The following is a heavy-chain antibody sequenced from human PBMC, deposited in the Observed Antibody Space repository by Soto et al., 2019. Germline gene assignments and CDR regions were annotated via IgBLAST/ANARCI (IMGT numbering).Heavy chain of an antibody. V-gene: IGHV1-69*06. CDR3: SKGSAISGWLAHDY. D-gene: IGHD3-10*01. Sequence: SVKVSCKASGGTFSSYAISWVRQAPGQGLEWMGGSIPIFGTANYAQRFRGRVTITADKSTSTAYMELSSLRAEDTAVYYCSKGSAISGWLAHDYWGQGTLVTVSS. J-gene: IGHJ4*02. CDR1: GGTFSSYA. CDR2: SIPIFGTA.